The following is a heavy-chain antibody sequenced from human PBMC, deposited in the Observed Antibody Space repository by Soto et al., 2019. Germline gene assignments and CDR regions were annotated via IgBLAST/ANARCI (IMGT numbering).Heavy chain of an antibody. D-gene: IGHD6-19*01. CDR1: GFTISSYA. J-gene: IGHJ4*02. CDR2: ISGSGGST. CDR3: AKSHDSSGWYDGGLDY. V-gene: IGHV3-23*01. Sequence: EVQLLESGGGLVQHGGSLRLSCAASGFTISSYAMSWVRQAPGKGLEWVSAISGSGGSTYYADSVKGRFTISRDNSKNTLYLQMNSLRAEDTAVYYCAKSHDSSGWYDGGLDYWGQGTLVTVSS.